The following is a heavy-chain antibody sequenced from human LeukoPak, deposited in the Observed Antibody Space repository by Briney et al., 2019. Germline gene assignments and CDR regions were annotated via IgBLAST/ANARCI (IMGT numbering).Heavy chain of an antibody. CDR3: ARSGQLVY. CDR2: IYHSGST. D-gene: IGHD3-3*01. CDR1: GYSISSGYY. J-gene: IGHJ4*02. V-gene: IGHV4-38-2*02. Sequence: PSETLSLTCTVSGYSISSGYYWGWIRQPPGKGLEWIGSIYHSGSTYYNPSLKSRVTISVDTSKNQFSLKLSSVTAADTAVYYCARSGQLVYWGQGSLVTVSS.